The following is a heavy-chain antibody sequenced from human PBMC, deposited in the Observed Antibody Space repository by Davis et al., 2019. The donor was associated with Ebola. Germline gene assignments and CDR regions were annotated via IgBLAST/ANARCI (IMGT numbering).Heavy chain of an antibody. CDR2: IRSKAYGGTT. V-gene: IGHV3-49*03. D-gene: IGHD6-6*01. CDR1: GFTFGDYA. J-gene: IGHJ4*02. CDR3: TSSYASSSGDY. Sequence: GESLKISCTASGFTFGDYAMSWFRQAPGNGLEWVGFIRSKAYGGTTEYAASVKGRFTISRDDSKNTAYLQMNSLKTEDTAVYYCTSSYASSSGDYWGQGTLVTVSS.